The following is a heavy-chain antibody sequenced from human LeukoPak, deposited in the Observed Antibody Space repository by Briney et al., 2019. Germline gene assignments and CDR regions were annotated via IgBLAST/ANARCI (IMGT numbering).Heavy chain of an antibody. J-gene: IGHJ5*02. Sequence: PSQTLSLTCTVSGGSISSGDYYWSWIRQPPGKGLEWIGYIYYSGSTYYNPSLKSRVTISVDTSKNQFSLKLSSVTAADTAVYYCARAGHSGYVRELTVFGSLNWFDPWGQGTLVTVSS. CDR1: GGSISSGDYY. CDR3: ARAGHSGYVRELTVFGSLNWFDP. V-gene: IGHV4-30-4*01. D-gene: IGHD5-12*01. CDR2: IYYSGST.